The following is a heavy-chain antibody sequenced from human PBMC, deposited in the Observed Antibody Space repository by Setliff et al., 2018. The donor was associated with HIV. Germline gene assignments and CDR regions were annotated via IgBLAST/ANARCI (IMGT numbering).Heavy chain of an antibody. Sequence: GGSLRLSCAASGFTLSSYGMNWVRQAPGKGLEWVAFIRYDGSDKYYPDSVMGRFTISRDNSKNTLYLQMNTLRTEDTAVYYCAQLAAADDSWGQGTLVTVSS. CDR3: AQLAAADDS. V-gene: IGHV3-30*02. CDR2: IRYDGSDK. CDR1: GFTLSSYG. J-gene: IGHJ4*02. D-gene: IGHD6-13*01.